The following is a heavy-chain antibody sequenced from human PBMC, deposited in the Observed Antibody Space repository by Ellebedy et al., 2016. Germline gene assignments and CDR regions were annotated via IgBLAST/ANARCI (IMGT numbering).Heavy chain of an antibody. CDR2: IYYSGST. J-gene: IGHJ4*02. D-gene: IGHD1-14*01. CDR3: ARGRRSSVPLGY. Sequence: SETLSLXCTVSGGSISSYYWSWIRQPAGKGLEWIGYIYYSGSTNYNPSLKSRVTISVDTSKNQFSLKLSSATAADTAVYYCARGRRSSVPLGYWGQGTLVTVSS. CDR1: GGSISSYY. V-gene: IGHV4-59*12.